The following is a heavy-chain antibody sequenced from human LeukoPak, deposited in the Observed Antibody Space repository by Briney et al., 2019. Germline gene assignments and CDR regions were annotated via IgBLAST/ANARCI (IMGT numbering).Heavy chain of an antibody. CDR3: AKAHIPQ. D-gene: IGHD2-21*01. J-gene: IGHJ4*02. Sequence: PGGSLRLSCVASGFTFRNYGMTWVRQAPGKGLEWVSGISGSGGDTYYADSVKGRFTISRDNSKNTLYLQMNSLRAEDTAVYYCAKAHIPQWGQGTLVTASS. V-gene: IGHV3-23*01. CDR2: ISGSGGDT. CDR1: GFTFRNYG.